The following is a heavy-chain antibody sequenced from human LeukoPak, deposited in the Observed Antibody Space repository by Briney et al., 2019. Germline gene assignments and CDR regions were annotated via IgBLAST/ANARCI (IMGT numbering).Heavy chain of an antibody. CDR3: ARGAGYCSSTSCYLYYYYYYMDV. J-gene: IGHJ6*03. Sequence: ASVKGSCKASGDTFSDHAITWVRQAPGQGLEWMGWMNPNSGNTGYAQKFQGRVTITRNTSISTAYMELSSLRSEDTAVYYCARGAGYCSSTSCYLYYYYYYMDVWGKGTTVTVSS. CDR2: MNPNSGNT. CDR1: GDTFSDHA. V-gene: IGHV1-8*03. D-gene: IGHD2-2*01.